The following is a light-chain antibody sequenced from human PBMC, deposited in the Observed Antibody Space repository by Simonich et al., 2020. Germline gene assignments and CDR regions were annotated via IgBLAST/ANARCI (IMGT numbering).Light chain of an antibody. CDR2: GAS. Sequence: EIVMTQSPATLSVSPGERATLSCRASQGVSSNLAWYQQKPGQAPRLLIYGASTRATGFPARFSGSGSGSEFTLPISSLQSEDFAVYYCQQYNNWPPLTFGGGTKVEIK. J-gene: IGKJ4*01. CDR1: QGVSSN. CDR3: QQYNNWPPLT. V-gene: IGKV3-15*01.